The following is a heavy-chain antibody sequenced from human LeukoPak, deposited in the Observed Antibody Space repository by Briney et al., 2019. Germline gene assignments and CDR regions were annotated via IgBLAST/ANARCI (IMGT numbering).Heavy chain of an antibody. CDR3: ARDLSPRGYSYGYLNY. CDR1: GGTFSSYA. Sequence: SCKTSGGTFSSYAMHWVRQAPGKGLEWVAVISYDGSNKYYADSVKGRFTISRDNSKNTLYLQMNSLRAEDTAVYYCARDLSPRGYSYGYLNYWGQGTLVSVSS. CDR2: ISYDGSNK. D-gene: IGHD5-18*01. J-gene: IGHJ4*02. V-gene: IGHV3-30*04.